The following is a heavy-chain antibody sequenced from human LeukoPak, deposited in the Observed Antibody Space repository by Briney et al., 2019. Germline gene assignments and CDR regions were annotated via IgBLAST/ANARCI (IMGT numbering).Heavy chain of an antibody. D-gene: IGHD1-26*01. Sequence: GGSLRLSCAASGFTFSSYWMSWVRQAPGKGLEWVANIKQDGSEKYYVDSVKDRFTISRDNAKNSLYLQMNSLRAEDTAVYYCARVRFPVPSGVSWFDPWGQGTLVTVSS. CDR1: GFTFSSYW. CDR3: ARVRFPVPSGVSWFDP. J-gene: IGHJ5*02. CDR2: IKQDGSEK. V-gene: IGHV3-7*01.